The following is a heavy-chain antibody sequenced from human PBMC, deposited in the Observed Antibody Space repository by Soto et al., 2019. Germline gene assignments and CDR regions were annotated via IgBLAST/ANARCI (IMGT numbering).Heavy chain of an antibody. CDR3: ARDLKYSSGWPYYYYGMDV. J-gene: IGHJ6*02. CDR2: IDAHGGNT. V-gene: IGHV1-46*01. CDR1: GEGFSIYY. Sequence: GTSVKVSCKASGEGFSIYYLHWVRQDPGQGFEWMGIIDAHGGNTNYAQKLQGRVTITRDTSASTAYMELSSLRSEDTAVYYCARDLKYSSGWPYYYYGMDVWGQGTTVTVSS. D-gene: IGHD6-19*01.